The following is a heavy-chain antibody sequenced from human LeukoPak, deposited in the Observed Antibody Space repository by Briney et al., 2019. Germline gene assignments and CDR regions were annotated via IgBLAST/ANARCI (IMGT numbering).Heavy chain of an antibody. Sequence: GSLRLSCAASGFTFSSYSMNWVRQAPGKGLEWVSYISSSSSTIYYADSVKGRFTISRDNAKNSLYLQMNSLRAEDTAVYYCARDQRGIAAAFYYYYMDVWGKGTTVTVSS. CDR1: GFTFSSYS. J-gene: IGHJ6*03. V-gene: IGHV3-48*01. D-gene: IGHD6-13*01. CDR3: ARDQRGIAAAFYYYYMDV. CDR2: ISSSSSTI.